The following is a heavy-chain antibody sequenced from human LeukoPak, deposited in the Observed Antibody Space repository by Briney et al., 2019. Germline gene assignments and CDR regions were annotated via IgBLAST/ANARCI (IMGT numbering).Heavy chain of an antibody. J-gene: IGHJ4*02. V-gene: IGHV3-30-3*01. CDR3: ARDRRIAAAGTALDY. CDR2: KSYDGSNK. Sequence: GRSLRLSCAASGFTFSSYAMHWVRQAPGKGLEWVAVKSYDGSNKYYADSVKGRFTISRDNSKNTLYLQMNSLRAEDTAVYYCARDRRIAAAGTALDYWGQGTLVTVSS. D-gene: IGHD6-13*01. CDR1: GFTFSSYA.